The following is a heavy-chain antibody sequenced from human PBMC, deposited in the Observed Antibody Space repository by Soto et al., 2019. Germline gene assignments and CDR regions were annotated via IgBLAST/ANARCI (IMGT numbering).Heavy chain of an antibody. J-gene: IGHJ6*01. D-gene: IGHD3-10*01. CDR1: GYTFTSYY. CDR2: INPSGGST. Sequence: QVQLVQSGAEVKKPGASVKVSCKASGYTFTSYYMHWVRQAPGQGLEWMGIINPSGGSTSYAQKFQGRVTMTRDTSTSTVYMELSSLRSDDTAVYYFARDSQTYYYGSGSYRPYYYGMDVW. CDR3: ARDSQTYYYGSGSYRPYYYGMDV. V-gene: IGHV1-46*01.